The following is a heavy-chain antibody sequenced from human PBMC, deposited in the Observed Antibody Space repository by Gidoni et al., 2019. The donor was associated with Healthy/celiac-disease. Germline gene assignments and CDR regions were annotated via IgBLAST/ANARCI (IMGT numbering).Heavy chain of an antibody. CDR3: AKGGGAYDAFDI. Sequence: EVQLLESGGGLVQPGGSLRLSCAASGFTFSSYAMSWVRQARGKGLEWVSSNSGSCGSTYYADAVEGRFTISRDNSKSTLFRQMNSLRAGDTAVYYCAKGGGAYDAFDIWGQGTMVTVSS. CDR1: GFTFSSYA. CDR2: NSGSCGST. D-gene: IGHD3-16*01. V-gene: IGHV3-23*01. J-gene: IGHJ3*02.